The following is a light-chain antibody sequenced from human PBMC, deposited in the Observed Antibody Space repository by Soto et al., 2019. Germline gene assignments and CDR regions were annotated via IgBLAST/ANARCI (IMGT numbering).Light chain of an antibody. V-gene: IGKV1-9*01. CDR3: LQHNSYPPS. Sequence: IHLTQSPSFLSDSVGERVTTNCLASQGISIYLAWCQQKPGKAPKLLIYAASSLQSGVPSRFSGSGSGTEFTLTISSLQPEDFATYYCLQHNSYPPSLGQGTKVDI. CDR2: AAS. CDR1: QGISIY. J-gene: IGKJ1*01.